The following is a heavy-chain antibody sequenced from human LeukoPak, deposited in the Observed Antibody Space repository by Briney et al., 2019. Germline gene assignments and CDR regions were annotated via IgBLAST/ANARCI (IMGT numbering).Heavy chain of an antibody. CDR1: GFTFSAYW. D-gene: IGHD1-14*01. Sequence: GGSLRLSCAASGFTFSAYWMHWVRQAPGKGLVWVSRINSDGFSITYADSVKGRFTISRDNSKNTLYLQMNSLRAEDTAVYYCGLTPARGGDFDYWGQGTLVTVSS. CDR2: INSDGFSI. J-gene: IGHJ4*02. CDR3: GLTPARGGDFDY. V-gene: IGHV3-74*01.